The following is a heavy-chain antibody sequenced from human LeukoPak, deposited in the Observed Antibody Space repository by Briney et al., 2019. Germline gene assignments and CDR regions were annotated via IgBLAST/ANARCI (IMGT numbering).Heavy chain of an antibody. D-gene: IGHD3-22*01. Sequence: SVKVSCKASGGTFSSYAISWVRQAPGQGLEWMGGIIPIFGTANYAQKFQGRVTITTDESTSTAYMELSSLRSEDTAVYYCARDSSGYQPPTYWGQGTLVTVSS. J-gene: IGHJ4*02. CDR3: ARDSSGYQPPTY. CDR2: IIPIFGTA. V-gene: IGHV1-69*05. CDR1: GGTFSSYA.